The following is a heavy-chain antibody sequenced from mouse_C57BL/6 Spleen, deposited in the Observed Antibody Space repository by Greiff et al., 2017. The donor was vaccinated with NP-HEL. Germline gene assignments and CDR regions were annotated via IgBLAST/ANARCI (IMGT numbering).Heavy chain of an antibody. Sequence: VKLQQPGAELVMPGASVKLSCKASGYTFTSYWMHWVKQRPGQGLEWIGEIDPSDSYTNYNQKFKGKSTLTVDKSSSTAYMQLSSLTSEDSAVYYCARGDGSSYERGFAYWGQGTLVTVSA. CDR2: IDPSDSYT. CDR1: GYTFTSYW. CDR3: ARGDGSSYERGFAY. J-gene: IGHJ3*01. D-gene: IGHD1-1*01. V-gene: IGHV1-69*01.